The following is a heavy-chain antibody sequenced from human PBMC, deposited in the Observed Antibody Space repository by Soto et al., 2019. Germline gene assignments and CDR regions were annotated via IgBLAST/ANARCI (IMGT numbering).Heavy chain of an antibody. V-gene: IGHV2-5*02. CDR3: AHRPRGVRAFDI. Sequence: SGPTLVNPTQTLTLTCTFSGFSLSTSGVGVGWIRQPPGKALEWLALIYWDDDKRYSPSLKSWLTIPKDTSKNQVVLTMTNMDPVDTATYYCAHRPRGVRAFDIWGQGTMVTVSS. CDR2: IYWDDDK. J-gene: IGHJ3*02. D-gene: IGHD3-10*01. CDR1: GFSLSTSGVG.